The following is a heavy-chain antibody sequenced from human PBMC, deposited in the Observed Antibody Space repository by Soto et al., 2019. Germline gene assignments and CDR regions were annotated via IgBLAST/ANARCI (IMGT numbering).Heavy chain of an antibody. Sequence: SATLSLTCAVYGGSFSGYYWSWIRQPPGKGLEWIGEINHSGSTNYNPSLKSRVTISVDTSKNQFSLKLSSVTAADTAVYYCARSRRITMVRGGKKNWFDPWGQGTLVTVSS. CDR3: ARSRRITMVRGGKKNWFDP. V-gene: IGHV4-34*01. D-gene: IGHD3-10*01. CDR1: GGSFSGYY. J-gene: IGHJ5*02. CDR2: INHSGST.